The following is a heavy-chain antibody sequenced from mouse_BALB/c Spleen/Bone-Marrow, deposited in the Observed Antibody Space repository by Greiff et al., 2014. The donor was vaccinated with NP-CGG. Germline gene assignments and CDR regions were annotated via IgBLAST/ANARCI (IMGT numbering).Heavy chain of an antibody. CDR3: AIASKDGYYSYWYFDV. V-gene: IGHV1-9*01. Sequence: VKLQESGAELMKPGASVEISCKATGYTFSSYWIEWVKQRPGHGLEWIGEILPGSGSTNYNEKFKGKATFTADTSSNTAYMQLSSLTSEDSAVYYCAIASKDGYYSYWYFDVWGAGTTVTVSS. CDR1: GYTFSSYW. J-gene: IGHJ1*01. D-gene: IGHD2-3*01. CDR2: ILPGSGST.